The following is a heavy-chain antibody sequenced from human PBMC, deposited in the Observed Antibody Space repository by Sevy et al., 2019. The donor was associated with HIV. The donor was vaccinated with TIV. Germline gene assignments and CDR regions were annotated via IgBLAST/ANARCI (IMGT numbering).Heavy chain of an antibody. D-gene: IGHD1-26*01. J-gene: IGHJ6*02. CDR1: EFTFSSYW. CDR3: ARSGGSYDYGMDV. V-gene: IGHV3-7*01. CDR2: IKQDGSEK. Sequence: GALRLSCAASEFTFSSYWMSWVRQAPGKGLERVANIKQDGSEKYYVDSVKGRFTISRDNAKNSLYLQMNSLRAEDTAVYYCARSGGSYDYGMDVWGQGTTVTVSS.